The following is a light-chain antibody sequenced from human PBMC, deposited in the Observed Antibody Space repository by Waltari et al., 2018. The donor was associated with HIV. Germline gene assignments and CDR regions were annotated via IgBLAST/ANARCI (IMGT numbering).Light chain of an antibody. Sequence: QSALTQPASVSGSPGQSITISCTGTSRDVGGYNYVPWYQQHPGKAPKLMIYEVSNRPSGVSNRFSGSKSGNTASLTISGLQAEDEADYYCSSYTSSSLYVFGTGTKVTVL. CDR3: SSYTSSSLYV. V-gene: IGLV2-14*01. CDR1: SRDVGGYNY. J-gene: IGLJ1*01. CDR2: EVS.